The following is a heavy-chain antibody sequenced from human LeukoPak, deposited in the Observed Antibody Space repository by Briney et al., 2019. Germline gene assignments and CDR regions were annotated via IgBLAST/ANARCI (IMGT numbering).Heavy chain of an antibody. CDR3: ARANQQWLNIDY. CDR2: IYYSGST. CDR1: GGSISSN. J-gene: IGHJ4*02. D-gene: IGHD6-19*01. Sequence: PSETLSLTCTVSGGSISSNWGWIRQPPGKGLEWIGNIYYSGSTYYNPSLKSRVTISVDTSKNQFSLKLNSVTAADTAVYYCARANQQWLNIDYWGQGTLVTVSS. V-gene: IGHV4-39*07.